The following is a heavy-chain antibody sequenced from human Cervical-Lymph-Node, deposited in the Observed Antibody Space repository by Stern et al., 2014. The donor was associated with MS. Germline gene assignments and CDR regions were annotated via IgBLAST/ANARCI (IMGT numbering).Heavy chain of an antibody. CDR2: IYYRGST. CDR3: ARADPRSYGLSYYYYGMDV. CDR1: GGSISSGGYY. V-gene: IGHV4-31*03. Sequence: QVQLQESGPGLVKPSQTLSLTCTVSGGSISSGGYYWSWIRQHPGKGLEWVGYIYYRGSTYYNPSLKSRVTISVDTSKNQFSLKLSSVTAADTAVYYCARADPRSYGLSYYYYGMDVWGQGTTVTVSS. J-gene: IGHJ6*02. D-gene: IGHD5-18*01.